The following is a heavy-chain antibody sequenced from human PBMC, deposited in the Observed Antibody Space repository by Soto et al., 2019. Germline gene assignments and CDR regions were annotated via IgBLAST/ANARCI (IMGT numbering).Heavy chain of an antibody. Sequence: SVTLSLTCSVSGGSIISYCWSWIRQPPGKGLEWIGYIFYSGRSGSTNYNPSLKSRVTISVDTSKNQFSLKLSSVTAADTAVYYCARTALGWFDPWGQGTLVTVSS. CDR2: IFYSGRSGST. D-gene: IGHD2-21*02. CDR3: ARTALGWFDP. V-gene: IGHV4-59*01. J-gene: IGHJ5*02. CDR1: GGSIISYC.